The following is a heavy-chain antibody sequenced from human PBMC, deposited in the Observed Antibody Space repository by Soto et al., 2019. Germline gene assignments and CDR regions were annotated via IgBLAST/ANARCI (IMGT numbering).Heavy chain of an antibody. V-gene: IGHV3-74*02. D-gene: IGHD2-15*01. CDR2: INSDGSVS. CDR3: ARGDCVGGTCYSLAGSFYSYMDV. J-gene: IGHJ6*03. CDR1: GFTFSNYW. Sequence: EVQLVESGGGLVQPGGSLRLSCAASGFTFSNYWMYWVRQAPGKGLEWVSRINSDGSVSSHADSVKGRLTISRDNVKNSLYLHMDSMRAEVTAVYYCARGDCVGGTCYSLAGSFYSYMDVRGKGTTVTVFS.